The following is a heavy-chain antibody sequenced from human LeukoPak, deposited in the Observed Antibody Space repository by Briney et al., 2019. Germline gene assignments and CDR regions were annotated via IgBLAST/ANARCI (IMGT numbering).Heavy chain of an antibody. D-gene: IGHD3-16*01. CDR2: ISGSGGST. J-gene: IGHJ4*02. CDR3: ARDSFGLDY. Sequence: PGGSLRLSCVASGFTFSGYAMSWVRQAPGKGLEWVSTISGSGGSTYYADSVKGRFTVSRDNAKNTLYLQMNSLRAEDTAVYYCARDSFGLDYWGQGTLVTVSS. CDR1: GFTFSGYA. V-gene: IGHV3-23*01.